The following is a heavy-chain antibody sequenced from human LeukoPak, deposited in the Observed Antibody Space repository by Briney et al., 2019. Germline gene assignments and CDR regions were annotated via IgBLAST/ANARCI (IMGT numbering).Heavy chain of an antibody. J-gene: IGHJ6*03. CDR1: IYIFSNYG. Sequence: ASVKVSCKASIYIFSNYGVNWVRQAPGQGLEWMGWIRAYHGNTNYAQKFQARVTMTTDASTNTAHLEVRGLRFDDTAVYYCARGFGEAPHYYNYYYMDVWGRGTTVIVSS. CDR2: IRAYHGNT. V-gene: IGHV1-18*01. D-gene: IGHD3-10*01. CDR3: ARGFGEAPHYYNYYYMDV.